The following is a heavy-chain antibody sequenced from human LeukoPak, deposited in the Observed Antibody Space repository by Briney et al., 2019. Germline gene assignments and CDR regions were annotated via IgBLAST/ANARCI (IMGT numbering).Heavy chain of an antibody. CDR2: ISYDGSNK. CDR3: AKEPEDAGYDILGFCDY. CDR1: GFTFSSYG. D-gene: IGHD3-9*01. Sequence: GGSLRLSCAASGFTFSSYGMHWVRQAPAKGLEWVAVISYDGSNKYYADSVKGRFTISRDNSKNTLYLQMNSLRAEDTAVYYCAKEPEDAGYDILGFCDYWGQGTLVTVSS. J-gene: IGHJ4*02. V-gene: IGHV3-30*18.